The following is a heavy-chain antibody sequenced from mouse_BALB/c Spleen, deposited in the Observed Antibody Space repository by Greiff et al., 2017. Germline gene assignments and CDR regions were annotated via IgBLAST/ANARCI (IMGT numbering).Heavy chain of an antibody. CDR3: ARSLLRLGRAMDY. CDR2: IWGDGST. J-gene: IGHJ4*01. D-gene: IGHD1-2*01. V-gene: IGHV2-6-7*01. CDR1: GFSLTGYG. Sequence: QVQLKESGPGLVAPSQSLSITCTVSGFSLTGYGVNWVRQPPGKGLEWLGMIWGDGSTDYNSALKSRLSISKDNSKSQVFLKMNSLQTDDTARYYCARSLLRLGRAMDYWGQGTSVTVSS.